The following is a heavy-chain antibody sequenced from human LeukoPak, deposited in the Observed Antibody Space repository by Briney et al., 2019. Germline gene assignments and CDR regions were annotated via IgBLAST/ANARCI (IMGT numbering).Heavy chain of an antibody. D-gene: IGHD3-16*01. V-gene: IGHV3-30*03. CDR3: AREAAWGNWYFDL. CDR2: IGDTGRAK. Sequence: GRSLRLSCAASGFTFSRHGMHWVRQAPGKGLEWVAVIGDTGRAKYYADSVEGRFTASRDNSKNTPYLEMNSLRYDDTALYYCAREAAWGNWYFDLWGRGTLVTVSS. CDR1: GFTFSRHG. J-gene: IGHJ2*01.